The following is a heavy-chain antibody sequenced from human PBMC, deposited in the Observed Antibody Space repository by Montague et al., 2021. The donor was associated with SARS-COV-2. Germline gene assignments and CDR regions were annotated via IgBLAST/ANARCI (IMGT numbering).Heavy chain of an antibody. Sequence: CAISGDSVGVDIPTWNWIRQPPSRDLEWLGMTYYRSKWYNDYAESVKSRITIDPDTSKHQFSLHLNSVTPEDTAVYYCARIPVGSKYYFDFWGQGTLVTVSS. J-gene: IGHJ4*02. V-gene: IGHV6-1*01. CDR3: ARIPVGSKYYFDF. CDR1: GDSVGVDIPT. D-gene: IGHD2-2*01. CDR2: TYYRSKWYN.